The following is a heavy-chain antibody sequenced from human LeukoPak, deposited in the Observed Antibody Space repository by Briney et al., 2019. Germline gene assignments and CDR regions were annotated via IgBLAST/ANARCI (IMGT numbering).Heavy chain of an antibody. CDR3: AIWTTVTMWNWFDP. Sequence: ASVKVSCKASGGTFSSYAISWVRQAPGQGLEWMGGIIPIFGTANYAQKFQGRVTITADESTSTAYMELSSLRSEDTAVYYCAIWTTVTMWNWFDPWGQGTLVTVSS. V-gene: IGHV1-69*13. CDR1: GGTFSSYA. J-gene: IGHJ5*02. CDR2: IIPIFGTA. D-gene: IGHD4-11*01.